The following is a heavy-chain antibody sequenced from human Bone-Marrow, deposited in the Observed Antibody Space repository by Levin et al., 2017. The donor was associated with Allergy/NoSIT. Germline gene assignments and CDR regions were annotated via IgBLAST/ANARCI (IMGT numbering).Heavy chain of an antibody. D-gene: IGHD3-9*01. CDR3: ARHHESSNLDYDIVTGYYINPNQANHYYYGLDA. CDR1: GFTFSSYA. V-gene: IGHV3-30-3*01. Sequence: PGGSLRLSCTASGFTFSSYAIHWVRQAPGKGLEWVAIISFDGINKYYADSVKGRFTISRDNSKNTLFLQMSSLKVEDTAVYYCARHHESSNLDYDIVTGYYINPNQANHYYYGLDAWGQGTTVTVSS. J-gene: IGHJ6*02. CDR2: ISFDGINK.